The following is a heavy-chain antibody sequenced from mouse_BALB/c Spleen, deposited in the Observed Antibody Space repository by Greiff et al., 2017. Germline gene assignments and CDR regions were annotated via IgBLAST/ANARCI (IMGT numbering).Heavy chain of an antibody. J-gene: IGHJ3*01. CDR1: GYTFTDYN. CDR3: ARRQQAWFAY. V-gene: IGHV1-18*01. D-gene: IGHD3-2*01. Sequence: EVQLQESGPELVKPGASVKIPCKASGYTFTDYNMDWVKQSHGKSLEWIGDINPNNGGTIYNQKFKGKATLTVDKSSSTAYMELRSLTSEDTAVYYCARRQQAWFAYWGQGTLVTVSA. CDR2: INPNNGGT.